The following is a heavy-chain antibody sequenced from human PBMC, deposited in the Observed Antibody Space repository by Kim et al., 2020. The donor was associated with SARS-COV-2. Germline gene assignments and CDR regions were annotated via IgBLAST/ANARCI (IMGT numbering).Heavy chain of an antibody. CDR1: GYLFTSYG. CDR3: VREQAVAGTQYDNYYGMDV. D-gene: IGHD6-19*01. V-gene: IGHV1-18*01. J-gene: IGHJ6*02. Sequence: ASVKVSCKASGYLFTSYGISWVRQAPGQGLEWMGWISAYSGHTNYAQKLQGRVTMTTDTSTSTANMELRSLRSDDTAVYYCVREQAVAGTQYDNYYGMDVWGQRTAVTVSS. CDR2: ISAYSGHT.